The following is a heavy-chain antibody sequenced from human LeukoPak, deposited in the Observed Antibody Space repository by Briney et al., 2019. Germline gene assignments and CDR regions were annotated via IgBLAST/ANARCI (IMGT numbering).Heavy chain of an antibody. CDR1: GFSFSSYS. V-gene: IGHV3-48*04. D-gene: IGHD4-17*01. CDR3: ARDWGDYPAFDI. J-gene: IGHJ3*02. Sequence: PGGSLRLSCAASGFSFSSYSMNWVRQAPGKGLEWVSYISSSSTNIYYADSVKGRFTISRDNAKNSLYLQMNSLRAEDTAVYHCARDWGDYPAFDIWGQGTMVTVSS. CDR2: ISSSSTNI.